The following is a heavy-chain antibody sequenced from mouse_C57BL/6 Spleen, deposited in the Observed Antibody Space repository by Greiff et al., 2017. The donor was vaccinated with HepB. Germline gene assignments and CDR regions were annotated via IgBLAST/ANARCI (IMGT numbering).Heavy chain of an antibody. CDR1: GYTFTSYW. CDR2: IDPSDSET. V-gene: IGHV1-52*01. D-gene: IGHD2-3*01. Sequence: QVQLQQPGAELVRPGSSVKLSCKASGYTFTSYWMHWVKQRPIQGLEWIGNIDPSDSETHYNQKFKDKATLTVDKSSSTAYMQLSSLTSEDSAVYYCARVGVIYDGDPGYFDYWGQGTTLTVSS. CDR3: ARVGVIYDGDPGYFDY. J-gene: IGHJ2*01.